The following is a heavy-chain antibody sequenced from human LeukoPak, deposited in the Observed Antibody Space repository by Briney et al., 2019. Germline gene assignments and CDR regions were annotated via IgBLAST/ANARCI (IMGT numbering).Heavy chain of an antibody. CDR2: IYYSGST. CDR1: GGSISSGRYY. D-gene: IGHD4-11*01. CDR3: ARGDYSLSSYYYYYMDV. J-gene: IGHJ6*03. V-gene: IGHV4-61*01. Sequence: PSQTLSLTCTVSGGSISSGRYYWSWIRQPPGKGLEWIGYIYYSGSTNYNPSLKSRVTISVDTSKNQFSLKLSSVTAADTAVYYCARGDYSLSSYYYYYMDVWGKGTTVTVSS.